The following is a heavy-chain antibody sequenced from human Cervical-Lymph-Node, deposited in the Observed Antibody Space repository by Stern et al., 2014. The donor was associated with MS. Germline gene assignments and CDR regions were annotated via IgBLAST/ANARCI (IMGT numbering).Heavy chain of an antibody. V-gene: IGHV1-2*04. D-gene: IGHD2-2*01. Sequence: VQLVQSGAEVKKPGASVKVSCKASGYTFTGYYMHWVRQAPGQGLEWMGWINPNSGGTNYAQKFQGWVTMTRDTSISTAYMELSRLRSDDTAVYYCARGAQSSNSYYYYGMDVWGQGTTVTVSS. CDR3: ARGAQSSNSYYYYGMDV. CDR1: GYTFTGYY. J-gene: IGHJ6*02. CDR2: INPNSGGT.